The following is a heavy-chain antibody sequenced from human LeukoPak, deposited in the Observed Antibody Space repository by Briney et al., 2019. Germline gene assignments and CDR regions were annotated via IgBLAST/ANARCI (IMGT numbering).Heavy chain of an antibody. Sequence: GGSLRLSCTASGFNFGDYNMNWVRQAPGKGLEWVGYIRAKTHDGTADYADSVKGRFTISRDNAKNSLYLQMNSLRAEDTAVYYCARDRLARRNPYNWFDPWGQGTLVTVSS. CDR1: GFNFGDYN. CDR3: ARDRLARRNPYNWFDP. CDR2: IRAKTHDGTA. V-gene: IGHV3-11*04. D-gene: IGHD1-14*01. J-gene: IGHJ5*02.